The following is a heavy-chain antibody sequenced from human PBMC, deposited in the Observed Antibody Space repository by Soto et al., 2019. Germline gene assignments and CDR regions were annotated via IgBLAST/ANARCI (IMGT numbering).Heavy chain of an antibody. J-gene: IGHJ5*02. Sequence: SVEVSCKASGRTFSSYAISCVRQAPGQVLEWMGGIIPIFGTANYAQKFQGRVTITADESTSTAYMELSSLRSEDTAVYYCARVRCSGGSCYPPNNWFDPWGQGTLVTV. CDR2: IIPIFGTA. CDR1: GRTFSSYA. V-gene: IGHV1-69*13. D-gene: IGHD2-15*01. CDR3: ARVRCSGGSCYPPNNWFDP.